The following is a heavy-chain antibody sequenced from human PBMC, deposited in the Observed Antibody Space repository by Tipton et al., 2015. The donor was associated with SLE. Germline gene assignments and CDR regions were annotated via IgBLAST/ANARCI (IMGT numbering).Heavy chain of an antibody. J-gene: IGHJ4*02. V-gene: IGHV4-34*01. Sequence: TLSLTCAVYGGSFSGYYWSWIRQPPGKGLEWIGTVYHTGNTYYNPSLKSRVTMSVDTSKNQFSLKLNSVTAADTAVYYCAKNSGSYYFDDWGQGTLVTVSS. D-gene: IGHD3-10*01. CDR1: GGSFSGYY. CDR3: AKNSGSYYFDD. CDR2: VYHTGNT.